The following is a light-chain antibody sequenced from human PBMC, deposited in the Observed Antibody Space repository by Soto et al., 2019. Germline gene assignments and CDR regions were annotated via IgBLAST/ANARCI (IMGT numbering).Light chain of an antibody. V-gene: IGLV2-14*01. CDR1: SSDVGGYNY. Sequence: QSAPTQPASVSGSPGQSIPISCTGTSSDVGGYNYVSWYQQHPGKAPKLMIYEVSNRPSGVSNRFSGSKSGNTASLTISGLQAEDEADYYCSSYTSSGTYVFGSGTKLTVL. CDR2: EVS. J-gene: IGLJ1*01. CDR3: SSYTSSGTYV.